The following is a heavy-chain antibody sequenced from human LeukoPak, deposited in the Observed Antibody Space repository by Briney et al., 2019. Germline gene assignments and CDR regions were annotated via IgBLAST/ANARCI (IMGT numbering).Heavy chain of an antibody. J-gene: IGHJ4*02. CDR3: ARDKQVGASLFDS. V-gene: IGHV3-20*04. CDR1: GFTFGNYG. Sequence: PGGSLRLSCAASGFTFGNYGMSWVRQAPGKGLEWVSGINWNGGSTGYADSVEGRFTISRDNAKNSQYLQMNSLRVEDTAVYYCARDKQVGASLFDSWGQGTLVTVSS. D-gene: IGHD1-26*01. CDR2: INWNGGST.